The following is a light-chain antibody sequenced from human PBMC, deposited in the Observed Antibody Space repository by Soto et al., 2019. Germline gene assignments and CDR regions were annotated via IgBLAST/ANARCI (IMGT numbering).Light chain of an antibody. V-gene: IGKV3-20*01. Sequence: DIVLTQSPGTLSLSPGERATLSCRASQSVSSSYLAWYQHKPGQAPRLLIYGASSRATGIPDRFSGSGSGTEFTFTISRLEPEDFAVYYCKQYGSSPTFGQGTKVEIK. CDR2: GAS. CDR3: KQYGSSPT. J-gene: IGKJ1*01. CDR1: QSVSSSY.